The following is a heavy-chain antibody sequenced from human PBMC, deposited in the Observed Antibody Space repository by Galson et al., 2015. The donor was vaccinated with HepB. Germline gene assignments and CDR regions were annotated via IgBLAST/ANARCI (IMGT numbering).Heavy chain of an antibody. CDR3: ARGDCSGGSCYHVAGVYGMDV. CDR1: GGTFSSYA. V-gene: IGHV1-69*13. J-gene: IGHJ6*02. D-gene: IGHD2-15*01. CDR2: IIPIFGTA. Sequence: SVKVSCKASGGTFSSYAISWVRQAPGQGLEWMGGIIPIFGTANYAQKFQGRVTITADESTSTAYMELSSLRSEDTAVYYCARGDCSGGSCYHVAGVYGMDVWGQGTTVTVSS.